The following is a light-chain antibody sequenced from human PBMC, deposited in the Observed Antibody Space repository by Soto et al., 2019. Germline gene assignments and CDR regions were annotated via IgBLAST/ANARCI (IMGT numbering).Light chain of an antibody. CDR2: EAS. V-gene: IGKV3-20*01. CDR3: QQYSDSPLT. J-gene: IGKJ4*01. Sequence: EIVLTQSPGTLSLSPGERATLSCRASQTVRTNYLACFQHKPGQAPRLLIYEASSRATGIPDRFSGSGSGTDSTLTIDRLEPEDFAVYFCQQYSDSPLTFGGGTKVEIK. CDR1: QTVRTNY.